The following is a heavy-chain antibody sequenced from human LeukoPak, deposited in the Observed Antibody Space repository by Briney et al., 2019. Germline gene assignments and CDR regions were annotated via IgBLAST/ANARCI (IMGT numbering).Heavy chain of an antibody. CDR3: AGVAYCGGDCTHPAAFDI. D-gene: IGHD2-21*02. J-gene: IGHJ3*02. CDR1: GGSISSSSYY. V-gene: IGHV4-31*03. CDR2: IYYSGST. Sequence: SETLSLTCTVSGGSISSSSYYWSWIRQHPGKGLEWIGYIYYSGSTYYNPSLKSRVTISVDTSKNQFSLKLSSVTAADTAVYYCAGVAYCGGDCTHPAAFDIWGQGTMVTVSS.